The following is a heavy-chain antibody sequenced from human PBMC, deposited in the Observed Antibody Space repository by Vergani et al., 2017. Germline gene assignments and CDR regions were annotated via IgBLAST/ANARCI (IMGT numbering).Heavy chain of an antibody. CDR2: IYYTWST. J-gene: IGHJ5*02. CDR3: ARHSTVEWLVKLGGIDP. D-gene: IGHD6-19*01. CDR1: GASIRSSNYY. V-gene: IGHV4-39*01. Sequence: LQLQESGPGLVKPSATLSLTCSVSGASIRSSNYYWGWIRQPPGKGLEWIASIYYTWSTYSNPSLKSRVTISVDTSKNQSSLKLSSLTAADTAVYFWARHSTVEWLVKLGGIDPWGQGILVTVSS.